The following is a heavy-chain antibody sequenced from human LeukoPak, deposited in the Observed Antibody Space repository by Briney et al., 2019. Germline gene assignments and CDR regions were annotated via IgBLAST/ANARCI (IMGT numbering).Heavy chain of an antibody. CDR2: IYSGGST. CDR3: ARGRRDGYNSPFDY. CDR1: GFTVSSNY. D-gene: IGHD5-12*01. V-gene: IGHV3-66*01. Sequence: GGSLRLSCAASGFTVSSNYMSWVRQAPGKGLEWVSVIYSGGSTYYADSVRGRFTISRDNSKNTLYLQMNSLRAEDTAVYYCARGRRDGYNSPFDYWGQGTLVTVSS. J-gene: IGHJ4*02.